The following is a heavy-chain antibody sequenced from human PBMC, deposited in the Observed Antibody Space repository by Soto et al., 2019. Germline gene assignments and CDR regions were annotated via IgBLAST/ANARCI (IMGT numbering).Heavy chain of an antibody. CDR3: ARAMCFGGSCYLEV. Sequence: QVQLAQSGAEVKKPGSSVKVSCKASGGTFSTYTISWVRQAPGQGLEWMGRIAPIINIPDYSQKFQGRVTITADKSTTTAYMELSSLRSEDTAVYYCARAMCFGGSCYLEVWGQGTLVTVSS. CDR1: GGTFSTYT. D-gene: IGHD2-15*01. V-gene: IGHV1-69*02. J-gene: IGHJ4*02. CDR2: IAPIINIP.